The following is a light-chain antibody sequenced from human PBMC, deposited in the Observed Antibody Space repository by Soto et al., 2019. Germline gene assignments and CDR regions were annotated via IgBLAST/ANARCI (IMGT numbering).Light chain of an antibody. Sequence: SAPTQPRSVSGSPGQSVTISCTGTSSDVCGYNYVSWYQQHPGKAPKLMIYDVSKRPSGVPDRFSGSKSGNTASLTISGLQAEDEADYYCCSYAGSYSYVFGTGTKVTVL. CDR1: SSDVCGYNY. CDR3: CSYAGSYSYV. V-gene: IGLV2-11*01. CDR2: DVS. J-gene: IGLJ1*01.